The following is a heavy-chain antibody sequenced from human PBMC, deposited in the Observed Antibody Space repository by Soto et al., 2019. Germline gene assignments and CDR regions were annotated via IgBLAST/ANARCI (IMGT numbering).Heavy chain of an antibody. Sequence: QVQLVQSGAEVKKPGASVKVSCKTSGYDFFKYNMHWVRQAPGQGLVWMGVINPNGGYTRHAQKFQGRVIMTRDTSSKIVYMELSGLTSADTAMYYCTRADSDVVILPDVRPLFDLWGQGALVTVSS. CDR3: TRADSDVVILPDVRPLFDL. CDR2: INPNGGYT. D-gene: IGHD2-21*02. V-gene: IGHV1-46*01. CDR1: GYDFFKYN. J-gene: IGHJ4*02.